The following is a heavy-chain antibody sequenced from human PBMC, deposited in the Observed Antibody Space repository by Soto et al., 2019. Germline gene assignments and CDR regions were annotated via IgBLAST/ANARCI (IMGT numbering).Heavy chain of an antibody. CDR3: AMSRYFEWLPLAS. CDR1: GGSISTSNW. V-gene: IGHV4-4*02. D-gene: IGHD3-9*01. CDR2: VYHSGDT. Sequence: QVQLQESGPGLVKPSGTLSLTCAVSGGSISTSNWWAWVRQSPGKGLEWLGEVYHSGDTNYNPSLKSRDTVSVHDPKNQFSLNLTCVTAADTAVYFFAMSRYFEWLPLASWGQGTLVTVSS. J-gene: IGHJ4*02.